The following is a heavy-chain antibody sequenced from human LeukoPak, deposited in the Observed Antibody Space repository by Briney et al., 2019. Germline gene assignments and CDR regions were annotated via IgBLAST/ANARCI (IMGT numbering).Heavy chain of an antibody. CDR1: GVLISSYA. J-gene: IGHJ5*02. Sequence: AGGSLRLSCAASGVLISSYAMSWVRQAPGKGLEWVSAINGRGDNTYSADFVKGGFTISRDNSKSTVYLQMNSLRTEDTAVYYCAKDRVSPGFNWFDPWGQRTLVTVAS. CDR3: AKDRVSPGFNWFDP. V-gene: IGHV3-23*01. CDR2: INGRGDNT. D-gene: IGHD2/OR15-2a*01.